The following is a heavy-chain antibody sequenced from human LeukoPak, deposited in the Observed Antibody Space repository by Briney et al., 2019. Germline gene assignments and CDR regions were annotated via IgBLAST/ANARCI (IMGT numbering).Heavy chain of an antibody. CDR1: GCTFSSCA. D-gene: IGHD3-16*01. J-gene: IGHJ4*02. CDR2: VSVTGVTT. Sequence: SGGSLRLFCAACGCTFSSCAMSWVRVARGRGVEWVSAVSVTGVTTCYSVSVKGRFTISRDNSKNTLCLQMHSMRAEDTAVYYCAKEEPKDYVWGADRAYYFDHWGQGTLVTASS. V-gene: IGHV3-23*01. CDR3: AKEEPKDYVWGADRAYYFDH.